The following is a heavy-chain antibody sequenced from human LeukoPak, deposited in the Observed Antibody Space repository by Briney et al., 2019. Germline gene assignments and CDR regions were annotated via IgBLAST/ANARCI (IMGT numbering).Heavy chain of an antibody. Sequence: PSETLSLTCAVSGGSITTNGYSWSWVRQPPGKDLEWLGYINYSGSTKYNPPLKSRVTISADRSESQFSLKLSSVTAADTAVYYCASLRETGIVGGPGAFDIWGQGTMVTVSS. J-gene: IGHJ3*02. CDR2: INYSGST. D-gene: IGHD1-26*01. CDR3: ASLRETGIVGGPGAFDI. CDR1: GGSITTNGYS. V-gene: IGHV4-30-2*01.